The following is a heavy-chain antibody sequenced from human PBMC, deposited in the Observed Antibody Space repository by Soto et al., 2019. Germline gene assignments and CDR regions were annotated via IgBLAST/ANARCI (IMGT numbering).Heavy chain of an antibody. Sequence: EVQLLESGGRLIQPGGSLRLSCAASGFNFSSYAMSWIRQAPGKGPEWVAGITTSGDRSGYADSVKGRFTVSRDNSQNTMYRQLNSLRGDDTAIYYCARGLEAGYYFAYWGQGTVVTVSS. CDR1: GFNFSSYA. CDR2: ITTSGDRS. V-gene: IGHV3-23*01. D-gene: IGHD3-22*01. J-gene: IGHJ4*02. CDR3: ARGLEAGYYFAY.